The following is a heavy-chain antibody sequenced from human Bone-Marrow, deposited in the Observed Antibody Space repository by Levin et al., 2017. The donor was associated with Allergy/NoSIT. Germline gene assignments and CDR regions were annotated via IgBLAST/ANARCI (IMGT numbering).Heavy chain of an antibody. V-gene: IGHV3-30*18. CDR2: ISYDGSNK. CDR1: GFTFSSYG. J-gene: IGHJ6*02. CDR3: AKDEDIVVVVAALDYYYDGMDG. Sequence: GGSLRLSCAASGFTFSSYGMHWVRQAPGKGLEWVAVISYDGSNKYYADSVKGRFTISRDNSKNTLYLQMNSLRAEDTAVYYCAKDEDIVVVVAALDYYYDGMDGWGQGTTVTVSS. D-gene: IGHD2-15*01.